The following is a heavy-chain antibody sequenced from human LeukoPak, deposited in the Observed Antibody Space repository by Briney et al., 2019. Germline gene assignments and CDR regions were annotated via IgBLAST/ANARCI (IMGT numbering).Heavy chain of an antibody. CDR2: IYSSGST. Sequence: PSETLSLTCTVSGGSISSGSYYWNWIRQPAGKGLEWIGRIYSSGSTNYNPSLKSRVTISVDTSKNQFSLKLSSVTAADTAVYYCAGAYCGGDCYSGRAFDIWGQGTMVTVSS. CDR3: AGAYCGGDCYSGRAFDI. J-gene: IGHJ3*02. D-gene: IGHD2-21*02. CDR1: GGSISSGSYY. V-gene: IGHV4-61*02.